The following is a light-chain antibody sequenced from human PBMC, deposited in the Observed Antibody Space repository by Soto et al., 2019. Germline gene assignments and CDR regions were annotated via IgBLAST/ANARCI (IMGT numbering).Light chain of an antibody. CDR3: AAWDDSLNGPV. J-gene: IGLJ3*02. Sequence: VLTQPPSVSEAPRQRVTISCSGSSSNIGNNAVNWYQRLPGKAPKLLIYYDDLLPSGVSDRFSGSKSGTSASLAISGLQSEDEADYYCAAWDDSLNGPVFGGGTKLTVL. V-gene: IGLV1-36*01. CDR2: YDD. CDR1: SSNIGNNA.